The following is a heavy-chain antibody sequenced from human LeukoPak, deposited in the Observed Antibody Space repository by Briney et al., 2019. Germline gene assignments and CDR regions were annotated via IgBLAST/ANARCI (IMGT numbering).Heavy chain of an antibody. D-gene: IGHD3-10*01. CDR3: ATRPPMVRGVQIDY. CDR1: GGSISSSSYY. V-gene: IGHV4-39*01. J-gene: IGHJ4*02. Sequence: PSETLSLTCTVSGGSISSSSYYWGWIRQPPGKGLEWIGSIYYSGSTYYNPSLKSRVTISVDTSKNQFSLKLSSVTAADTAVYYCATRPPMVRGVQIDYWGQGTLVTVSS. CDR2: IYYSGST.